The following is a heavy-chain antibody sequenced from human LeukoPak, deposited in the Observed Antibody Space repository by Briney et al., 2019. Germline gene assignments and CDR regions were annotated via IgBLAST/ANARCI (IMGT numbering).Heavy chain of an antibody. D-gene: IGHD6-6*01. J-gene: IGHJ6*02. CDR3: ARDLYSTSSSGSYYYYGMDV. Sequence: SETLSLTCTVSGGSISSSSYYWSWIRQSPGKGLEWIGEINHRGSTSYNPSLQSRVIISVDTSKNHFSLKLTSLTAADTAVYYCARDLYSTSSSGSYYYYGMDVWGQGTTVTVSS. CDR2: INHRGST. V-gene: IGHV4-39*02. CDR1: GGSISSSSYY.